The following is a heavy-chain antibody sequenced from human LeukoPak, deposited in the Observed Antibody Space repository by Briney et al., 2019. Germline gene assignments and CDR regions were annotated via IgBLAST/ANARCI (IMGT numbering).Heavy chain of an antibody. V-gene: IGHV3-53*01. Sequence: PGGSLGLFCAASGFTVSSNYMSWVRQAPGKGLEWVSVIYSGGSTYYADSVKGRFTISRDNSKNTLYLQMNSLRAEDTAVYYCARIGAVRGVISYFDYWGQGTLVTVSS. D-gene: IGHD3-10*01. CDR3: ARIGAVRGVISYFDY. CDR1: GFTVSSNY. J-gene: IGHJ4*02. CDR2: IYSGGST.